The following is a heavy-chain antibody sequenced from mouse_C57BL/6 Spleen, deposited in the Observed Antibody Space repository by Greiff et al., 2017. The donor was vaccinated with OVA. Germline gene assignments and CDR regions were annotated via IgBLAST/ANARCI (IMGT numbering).Heavy chain of an antibody. D-gene: IGHD1-1*01. CDR1: GYTFTDYN. CDR3: ARWGIGTVANWYFDV. Sequence: EVQLQQSGPELVKPGASVKIPCKASGYTFTDYNMDWVKQSHGKSLEWIGDINPNNGGTIYNQKFKGKATLTVDKSSSTAYMELRSLTSEDTAVYYCARWGIGTVANWYFDVWGTGTTVTVSS. V-gene: IGHV1-18*01. CDR2: INPNNGGT. J-gene: IGHJ1*03.